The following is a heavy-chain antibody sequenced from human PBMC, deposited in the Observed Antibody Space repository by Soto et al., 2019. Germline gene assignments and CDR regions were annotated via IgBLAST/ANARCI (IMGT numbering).Heavy chain of an antibody. CDR3: ARDGNRYCSGGSC. CDR1: GFTFSSYS. J-gene: IGHJ4*02. D-gene: IGHD2-15*01. Sequence: EVQLVESGGGLVKPGGSLRLSCAASGFTFSSYSMNWVRQAPGKGLEWVSSISSSSSYIYYADSVKGRFTISRDNAKNSLYLQMNSLRAEDTAVYYGARDGNRYCSGGSCWGQGTLVTVSS. CDR2: ISSSSSYI. V-gene: IGHV3-21*01.